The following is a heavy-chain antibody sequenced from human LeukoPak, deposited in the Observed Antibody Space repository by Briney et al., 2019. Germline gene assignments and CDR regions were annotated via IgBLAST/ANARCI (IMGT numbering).Heavy chain of an antibody. CDR3: TRGPPNWGYDF. Sequence: ASVKVSCKASGYIFTSYDINWVRQATGQRLEWLGWVSPNSGNTGYAQNFQGRVTMTRSTALSTAYMELSSLKSDDTAVYYCTRGPPNWGYDFWGQGTLVTVSS. V-gene: IGHV1-8*01. CDR2: VSPNSGNT. D-gene: IGHD3/OR15-3a*01. CDR1: GYIFTSYD. J-gene: IGHJ4*02.